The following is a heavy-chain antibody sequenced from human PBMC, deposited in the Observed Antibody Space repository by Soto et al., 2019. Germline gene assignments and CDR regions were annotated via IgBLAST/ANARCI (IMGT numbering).Heavy chain of an antibody. CDR1: GGSFSGYY. CDR2: INQSGST. Sequence: PSETLSLTCAVYGGSFSGYYWSWIRQPPGKGLEWIGEINQSGSTNYNPSLKSRVTISVDTSKNQFSLKLSSVTAADTAVYYCARVKCSGGSCYSGNWFDPWGQGTLVTVS. CDR3: ARVKCSGGSCYSGNWFDP. J-gene: IGHJ5*02. V-gene: IGHV4-34*01. D-gene: IGHD2-15*01.